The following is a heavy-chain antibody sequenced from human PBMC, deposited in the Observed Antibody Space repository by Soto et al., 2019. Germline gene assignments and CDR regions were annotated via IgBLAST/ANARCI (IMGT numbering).Heavy chain of an antibody. Sequence: VQLVESGGGVVQPGGSLRLSCAVSGVTLSDYAMSWVRQAPGEGLEWVSSIRLAAGNTHYADSVRGRFTISRDNLKNILYLQMNYLRAEDTALYYCAKSTYCAGDCYSKDFDAWGQGTLVTVS. CDR3: AKSTYCAGDCYSKDFDA. J-gene: IGHJ4*02. CDR1: GVTLSDYA. CDR2: IRLAAGNT. D-gene: IGHD2-21*02. V-gene: IGHV3-23*04.